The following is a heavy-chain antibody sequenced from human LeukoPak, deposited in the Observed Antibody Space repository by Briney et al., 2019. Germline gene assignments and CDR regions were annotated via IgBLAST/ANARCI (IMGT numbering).Heavy chain of an antibody. CDR3: ARVDILTGYYSVFDY. J-gene: IGHJ4*02. CDR1: GGSISSGGYS. D-gene: IGHD3-9*01. V-gene: IGHV4-30-2*01. Sequence: SQTLSLTCAVSGGSISSGGYSWSWIRRPPGKGLEWIGYIYHSGSTYYNPFLRSRVTISVDRSKNQFSLKLSSVTAADTAVYYCARVDILTGYYSVFDYWGQGTLVTVSS. CDR2: IYHSGST.